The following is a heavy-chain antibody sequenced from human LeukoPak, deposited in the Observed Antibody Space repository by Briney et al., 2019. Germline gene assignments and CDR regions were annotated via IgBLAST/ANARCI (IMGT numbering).Heavy chain of an antibody. CDR3: AKDTGQWPVRTFDS. D-gene: IGHD6-19*01. J-gene: IGHJ4*02. CDR2: ISGSGGST. CDR1: GFIFSTYA. Sequence: PGGSLRLSCAGSGFIFSTYAMSWVRQAPGKGLEWVSVISGSGGSTYYADSVKGRFTISRDNSKNMLYLQMSSLRAEDTAVYSCAKDTGQWPVRTFDSWGQGTLVTVSS. V-gene: IGHV3-23*01.